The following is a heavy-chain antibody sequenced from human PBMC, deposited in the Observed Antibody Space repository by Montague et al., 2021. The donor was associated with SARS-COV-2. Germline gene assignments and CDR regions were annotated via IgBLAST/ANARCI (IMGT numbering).Heavy chain of an antibody. CDR1: GFSISTGYY. D-gene: IGHD3-22*01. J-gene: IGHJ4*02. V-gene: IGHV4-38-2*02. CDR2: IYHSGGT. Sequence: SETLSLTCTVSGFSISTGYYWGWIRQPPGKGLEWIGSIYHSGGTYYNPSLKSRVTISVDTSKNQFSLKLSSVTAADTAVYYCASSYDSTGHVGYRGQGTLVTVSS. CDR3: ASSYDSTGHVGY.